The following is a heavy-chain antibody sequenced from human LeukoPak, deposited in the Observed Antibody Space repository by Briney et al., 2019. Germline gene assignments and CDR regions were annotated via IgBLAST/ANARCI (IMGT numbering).Heavy chain of an antibody. V-gene: IGHV4-34*01. D-gene: IGHD3-10*01. CDR3: ARGRLYYGSGSYYKRGTDAFDI. Sequence: SETLSLTCAVYGGSFSGYYWSWIRQPPGKGLEWIGEINHSGGTNYNPSLKSRVTISVDTSKNQFSLKLTSVTAADTAVYYCARGRLYYGSGSYYKRGTDAFDIWGQGTMVTVSS. CDR2: INHSGGT. CDR1: GGSFSGYY. J-gene: IGHJ3*02.